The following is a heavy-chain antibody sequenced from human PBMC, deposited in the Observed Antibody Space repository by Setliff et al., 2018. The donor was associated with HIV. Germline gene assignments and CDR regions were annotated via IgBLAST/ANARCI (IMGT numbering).Heavy chain of an antibody. D-gene: IGHD1-1*01. J-gene: IGHJ3*02. V-gene: IGHV4-38-2*01. Sequence: ETLSLTCAVSGYSISSGYYWGWIRQPPGKGLEWIGSIYHSGSTYYNPSLKSRVTISVDTSKNQFSLKLSSVTAADTAVYYCARGPGGTVPKPLDAFDIWGQGTMVTVSS. CDR3: ARGPGGTVPKPLDAFDI. CDR2: IYHSGST. CDR1: GYSISSGYY.